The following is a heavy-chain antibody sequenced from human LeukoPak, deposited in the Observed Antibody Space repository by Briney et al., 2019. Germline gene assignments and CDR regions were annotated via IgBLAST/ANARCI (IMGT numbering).Heavy chain of an antibody. D-gene: IGHD6-13*01. V-gene: IGHV3-74*01. CDR2: MNADGSTI. J-gene: IGHJ4*02. CDR1: GFTFNSW. Sequence: PGGSLRLSCAASGFTFNSWMHWVRQPPGKGLVWVSYMNADGSTIAHADSVRGRFTMSRDNAQNILHLQMNSLRDEDTGVYFCVRGTSNWYGVDFWGRGTLDTVSS. CDR3: VRGTSNWYGVDF.